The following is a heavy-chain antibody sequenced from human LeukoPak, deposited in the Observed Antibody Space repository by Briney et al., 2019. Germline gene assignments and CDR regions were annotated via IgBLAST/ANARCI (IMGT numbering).Heavy chain of an antibody. CDR3: ARSGTIYPDFDY. CDR2: IKQDGSEK. Sequence: GGSLRLSCATSGFTFSDYAMSWVRQAPGKGPEWVTNIKQDGSEKYYVDSVKGRFTISRDNAKNSLYLQMNSLRAEDTAVYYCARSGTIYPDFDYWGQGTLVTVSS. J-gene: IGHJ4*02. D-gene: IGHD1-1*01. CDR1: GFTFSDYA. V-gene: IGHV3-7*01.